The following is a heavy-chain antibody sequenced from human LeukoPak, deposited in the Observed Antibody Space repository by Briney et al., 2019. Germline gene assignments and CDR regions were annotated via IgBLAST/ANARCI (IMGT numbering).Heavy chain of an antibody. V-gene: IGHV3-64*01. CDR2: ISNNGGST. CDR3: AREGVSRGYTFDI. Sequence: AGESLRLSCAASGFTFSYYAMHWVSQAPGKVLEYVSSISNNGGSTDYANSVKGRFTISRDNSKNTLYLQMGSLRAEDMAVYYCAREGVSRGYTFDIWGQGTMVTVSS. D-gene: IGHD3-10*01. J-gene: IGHJ3*02. CDR1: GFTFSYYA.